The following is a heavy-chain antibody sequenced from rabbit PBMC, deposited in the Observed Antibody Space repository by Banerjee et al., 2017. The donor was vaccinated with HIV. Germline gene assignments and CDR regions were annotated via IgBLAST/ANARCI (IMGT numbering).Heavy chain of an antibody. CDR2: IYAGSSGST. Sequence: QEQLEESGGDLVKPEGSLTLTCKASGFSFSNKYVMCWVRQAPGKGLEWIACIYAGSSGSTYYASWAKGRFTISRTSSTTVALQMTSLTAADTATYFCARDLAGVIGWNFNLWGPGTLVTVS. CDR1: GFSFSNKYV. D-gene: IGHD4-1*01. CDR3: ARDLAGVIGWNFNL. V-gene: IGHV1S45*01. J-gene: IGHJ4*01.